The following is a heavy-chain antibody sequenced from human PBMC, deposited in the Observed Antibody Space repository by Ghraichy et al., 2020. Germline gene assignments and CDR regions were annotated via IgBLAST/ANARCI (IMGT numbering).Heavy chain of an antibody. CDR1: GGSVSSGSYY. CDR2: IYYSGST. CDR3: ASSSSWYSEIVY. V-gene: IGHV4-61*01. J-gene: IGHJ4*02. Sequence: SETLSLTCSVSGGSVSSGSYYWSWIRQPPGKGLEWIGYIYYSGSTNYNPSLKSRVTISVDTSKNQFSLKLSSVTTADTAVYYCASSSSWYSEIVYWGQGTLVTVSS. D-gene: IGHD6-13*01.